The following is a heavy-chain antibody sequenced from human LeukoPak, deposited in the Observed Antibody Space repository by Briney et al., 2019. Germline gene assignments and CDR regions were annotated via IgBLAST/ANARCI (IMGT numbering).Heavy chain of an antibody. CDR2: IYYSGST. V-gene: IGHV4-39*01. D-gene: IGHD6-19*01. J-gene: IGHJ4*02. CDR1: GGSISSSSYY. Sequence: KSSETLSLTCTVSGGSISSSSYYWGWIRQPPGKGLEWIGSIYYSGSTYYNPSLKSRVTISVDTSKNQFSLKLSSVTAADTAVYYCARLDRVAEAGRLYYFDYWGQGTLVTVSS. CDR3: ARLDRVAEAGRLYYFDY.